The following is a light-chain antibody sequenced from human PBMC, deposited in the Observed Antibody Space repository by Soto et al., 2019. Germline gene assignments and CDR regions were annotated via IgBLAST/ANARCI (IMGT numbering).Light chain of an antibody. J-gene: IGKJ2*01. Sequence: EIVLTKSPGTLSLSPGERATLSCRASQSVSSSHLAWYQQKPGQAPRLLIYDASSRATGIPDRFSGSGSGTDFTLTISRLEPEDFAVYYCQHYGSFGQGTKLEIK. V-gene: IGKV3-20*01. CDR3: QHYGS. CDR1: QSVSSSH. CDR2: DAS.